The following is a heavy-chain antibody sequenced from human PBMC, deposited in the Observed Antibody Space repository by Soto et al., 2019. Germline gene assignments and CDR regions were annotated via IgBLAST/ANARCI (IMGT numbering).Heavy chain of an antibody. V-gene: IGHV1-69*13. CDR2: IIPIFGTA. Sequence: GASVKVSCKASGGTFSSYAISWVRQAPGQGLEWMGGIIPIFGTANYAQKFQGRVTITADESTSTAYMELSSLRSEDTAVYYCARGSADYYDSSDYWGQGTLVTVSS. D-gene: IGHD3-22*01. CDR1: GGTFSSYA. CDR3: ARGSADYYDSSDY. J-gene: IGHJ4*02.